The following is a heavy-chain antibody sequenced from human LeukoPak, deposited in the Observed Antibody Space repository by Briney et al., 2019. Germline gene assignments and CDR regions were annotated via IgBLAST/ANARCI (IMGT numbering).Heavy chain of an antibody. CDR2: IYYSGST. J-gene: IGHJ5*02. D-gene: IGHD4-11*01. V-gene: IGHV4-30-4*08. CDR1: GGSISSGDYY. CDR3: ARVRFTVRKENWFDP. Sequence: SETLSLTCTVSGGSISSGDYYWSWIRQPPGKGLEWIGYIYYSGSTYYNPSLKSLVIISVDTSKNQFSLKLSSVTAADTAVYYCARVRFTVRKENWFDPWGQGTLVTVSS.